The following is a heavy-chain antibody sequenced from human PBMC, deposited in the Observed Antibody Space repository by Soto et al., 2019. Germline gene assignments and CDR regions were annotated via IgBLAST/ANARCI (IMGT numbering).Heavy chain of an antibody. CDR3: ARILAARPGSDWFDP. CDR1: GFTFSSYE. Sequence: PGGSLRLSCAASGFTFSSYEMNWVRQAPGKGLEWVSYISSSGSTIYYADSVKGRFTISRDNAKNSLYLQMNSLRAEDTAVYYCARILAARPGSDWFDPWGQGTLVTVSS. J-gene: IGHJ5*02. D-gene: IGHD6-6*01. V-gene: IGHV3-48*03. CDR2: ISSSGSTI.